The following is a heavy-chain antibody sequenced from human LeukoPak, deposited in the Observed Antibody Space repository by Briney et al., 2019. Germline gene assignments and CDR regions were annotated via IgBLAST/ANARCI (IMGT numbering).Heavy chain of an antibody. J-gene: IGHJ4*02. CDR2: SYYSAST. CDR3: ATFTAMTRKFDY. V-gene: IGHV4-31*02. Sequence: IMYSYYSASTYYNPSLKSRVTISVDPSKNQFSLKLSSVTAADTAVYYCATFTAMTRKFDYWGQGTLVTVSS. D-gene: IGHD5-18*01.